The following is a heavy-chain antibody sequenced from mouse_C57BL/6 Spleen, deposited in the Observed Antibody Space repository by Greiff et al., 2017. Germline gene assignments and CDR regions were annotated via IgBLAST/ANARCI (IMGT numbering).Heavy chain of an antibody. Sequence: QVQLQQPGAELVKPGASVKVSCKASGYTFTSYWMHWVKQRPGQGLEWIGRIHPSDSDNNYNQKFKGKATLTVDKSSSTAYMQLSSLTSEDSAVYYCAIAYSNLYYYAMDYWGQGTSVTVSS. CDR2: IHPSDSDN. CDR1: GYTFTSYW. J-gene: IGHJ4*01. D-gene: IGHD2-5*01. CDR3: AIAYSNLYYYAMDY. V-gene: IGHV1-74*01.